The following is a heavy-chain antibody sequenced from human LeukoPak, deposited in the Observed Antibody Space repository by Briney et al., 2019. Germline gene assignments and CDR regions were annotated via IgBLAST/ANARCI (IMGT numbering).Heavy chain of an antibody. V-gene: IGHV3-11*06. CDR1: GFTFSSYA. J-gene: IGHJ6*04. Sequence: GGSLRLSCAASGFTFSSYAMSWIRQAPGKGLEWVSYISSSSRYTNYADSVKGRFTIFRDNPKNSLYLQMNSLRAEDTAVYYCARDISSSWPYYYGMDVWGKGTTVTVSS. D-gene: IGHD6-13*01. CDR2: ISSSSRYT. CDR3: ARDISSSWPYYYGMDV.